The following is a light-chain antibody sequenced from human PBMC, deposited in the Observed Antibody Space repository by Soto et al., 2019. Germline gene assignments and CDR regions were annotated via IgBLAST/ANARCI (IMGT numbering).Light chain of an antibody. CDR3: QQYERYST. Sequence: DYQVTQSPSTLSASVGDRVTITCRASQNIYTWLAWYQQKPGIAPKLLIHKASTLESGVPSRFSGSGFGTEFTHTISGLQSEDSATYYCQQYERYSTFGQGTKVEIK. CDR1: QNIYTW. V-gene: IGKV1-5*03. J-gene: IGKJ1*01. CDR2: KAS.